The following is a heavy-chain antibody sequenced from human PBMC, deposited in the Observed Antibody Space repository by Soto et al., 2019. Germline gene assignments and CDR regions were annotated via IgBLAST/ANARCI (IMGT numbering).Heavy chain of an antibody. CDR3: ARRDTSGFLRYFDN. CDR2: IVPNVGTV. Sequence: SSVKVSCKSSGGTFSSFINYPINWVRQAPGQGLEWMGGIVPNVGTVNYAQKFRGKVTITADKSTGTAYMELSSLRSEDTALYYCARRDTSGFLRYFDNWGQATQVTVSS. D-gene: IGHD3-3*01. V-gene: IGHV1-69*06. CDR1: GGTFSSFINYP. J-gene: IGHJ4*02.